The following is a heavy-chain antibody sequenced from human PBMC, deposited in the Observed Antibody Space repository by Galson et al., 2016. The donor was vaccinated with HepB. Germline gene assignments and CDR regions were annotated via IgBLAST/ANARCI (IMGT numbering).Heavy chain of an antibody. Sequence: SLRLSCAASGFTFSSYGMHWVRQAPGKGLEWVAIISYDGSNKYYADSVKGRFTISRDNSKNTLYLQMNSLRAEDTAVYYCAKDGEDGYNYPPFFDSWGQGTLVTVSS. CDR3: AKDGEDGYNYPPFFDS. CDR2: ISYDGSNK. CDR1: GFTFSSYG. V-gene: IGHV3-30*18. J-gene: IGHJ4*02. D-gene: IGHD5-24*01.